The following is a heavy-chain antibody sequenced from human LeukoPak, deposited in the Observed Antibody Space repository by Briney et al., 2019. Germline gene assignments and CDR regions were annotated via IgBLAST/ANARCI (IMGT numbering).Heavy chain of an antibody. J-gene: IGHJ3*02. CDR1: GFTFSSHW. V-gene: IGHV3-7*01. D-gene: IGHD2-2*01. CDR3: ASIDIAVASDFIWNAFGI. Sequence: GGSLRLSCTGSGFTFSSHWMSWVRQAPGRGLEWVANIKEDGSETYYLDSVKGRFTISRDNAKNSLYLQMNSLRAEDTAVYYCASIDIAVASDFIWNAFGIWGQGTKVTVSS. CDR2: IKEDGSET.